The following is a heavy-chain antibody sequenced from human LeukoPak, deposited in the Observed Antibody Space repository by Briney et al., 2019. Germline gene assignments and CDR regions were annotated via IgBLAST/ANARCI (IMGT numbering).Heavy chain of an antibody. D-gene: IGHD3-9*01. Sequence: SETLSLTCTVSGGSISSGSYYWSWIRQPAGKGLEWIGRIYTSGSTNYNPSLKSRVTISVDTSKNQFSLKLSSVTAADTAVYYCARGQGQDYDILTGYYTPPYYFDYWGQGTLVTVSS. J-gene: IGHJ4*02. CDR1: GGSISSGSYY. V-gene: IGHV4-61*02. CDR3: ARGQGQDYDILTGYYTPPYYFDY. CDR2: IYTSGST.